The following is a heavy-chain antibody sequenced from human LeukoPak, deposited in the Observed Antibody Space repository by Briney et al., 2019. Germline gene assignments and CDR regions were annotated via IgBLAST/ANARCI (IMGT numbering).Heavy chain of an antibody. D-gene: IGHD3-9*01. CDR1: GYSFSSHW. CDR3: ARHHDILTGYYLGALDY. V-gene: IGHV5-51*01. Sequence: GESLKISCEVSGYSFSSHWIGWVRQRPGKGLEWMGIIYPGDGDTRYSPSFQGHISLSADTSINTAYLQWGSLEASDTAMYYCARHHDILTGYYLGALDYWGQGTLVTVSS. J-gene: IGHJ4*02. CDR2: IYPGDGDT.